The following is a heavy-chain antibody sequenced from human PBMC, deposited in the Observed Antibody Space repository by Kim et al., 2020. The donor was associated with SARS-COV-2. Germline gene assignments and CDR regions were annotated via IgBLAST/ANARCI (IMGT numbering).Heavy chain of an antibody. V-gene: IGHV3-53*01. J-gene: IGHJ6*02. D-gene: IGHD6-19*01. CDR3: AREQYSSGSGFYGMDV. Sequence: SVKGRFTISRDNSKTTLYLQMNSLRAEDTAVYYCAREQYSSGSGFYGMDVWGQGTTVTVSS.